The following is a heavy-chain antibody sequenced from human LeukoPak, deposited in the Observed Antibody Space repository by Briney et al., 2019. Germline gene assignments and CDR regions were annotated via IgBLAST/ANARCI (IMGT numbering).Heavy chain of an antibody. CDR1: GGSISSDNNC. J-gene: IGHJ3*02. CDR3: ARDRGGRDAFDI. D-gene: IGHD3-10*01. V-gene: IGHV4-61*01. Sequence: SATLSLPCTVSGGSISSDNNCWACIRPPPGKGLEWIGYIYYSGSTNYNPSLKSRVTIPVDTSKNQFSLKLSSVTAADTAVYYCARDRGGRDAFDIWGQGTMVTVSS. CDR2: IYYSGST.